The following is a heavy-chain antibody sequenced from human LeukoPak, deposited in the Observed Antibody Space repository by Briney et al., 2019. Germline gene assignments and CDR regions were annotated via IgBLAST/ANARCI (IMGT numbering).Heavy chain of an antibody. V-gene: IGHV1-69*06. D-gene: IGHD6-13*01. J-gene: IGHJ4*02. CDR2: IIPIFGTA. CDR1: GYTFTSYG. CDR3: AREKGYSSSWYPY. Sequence: SVKVSCKASGYTFTSYGISWVRQAPGQGLEWMGGIIPIFGTANYAQKFQGRVTITADKSTRTAYMELSSLRSEDTAVYYCAREKGYSSSWYPYWGQGTPVTVSS.